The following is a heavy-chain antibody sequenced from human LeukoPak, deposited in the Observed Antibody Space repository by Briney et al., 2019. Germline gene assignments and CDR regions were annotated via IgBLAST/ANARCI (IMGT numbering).Heavy chain of an antibody. V-gene: IGHV3-74*01. Sequence: GGSLRLSCAASGFTFSNYWMFWVRQVPGKGLVWVSRISSDGSSTTYADSVKGRFTISRDNAKNTLYLQMNSLRAEDTAVYYRASRISSGNYFFDYWGQGTLVTVSS. CDR1: GFTFSNYW. CDR2: ISSDGSST. CDR3: ASRISSGNYFFDY. J-gene: IGHJ4*02. D-gene: IGHD4-23*01.